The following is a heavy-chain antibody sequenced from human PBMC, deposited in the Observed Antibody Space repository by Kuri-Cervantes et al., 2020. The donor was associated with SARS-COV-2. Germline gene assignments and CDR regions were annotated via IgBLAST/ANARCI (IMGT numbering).Heavy chain of an antibody. Sequence: ASVKVSCKAPGYNFNISGIHWVRQAPGQGLEWMGWISGYNGNTNYAQNFQGRVTMTTDTSRSTAYMELRSLRSDDTAVYYCVRDGTVSLFDYWGQGTLVTVSS. D-gene: IGHD1-1*01. V-gene: IGHV1-18*04. CDR3: VRDGTVSLFDY. CDR2: ISGYNGNT. CDR1: GYNFNISG. J-gene: IGHJ4*02.